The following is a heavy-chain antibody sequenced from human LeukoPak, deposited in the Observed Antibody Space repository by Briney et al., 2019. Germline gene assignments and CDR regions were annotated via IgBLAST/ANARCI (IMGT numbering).Heavy chain of an antibody. CDR2: ITSNGGCT. Sequence: GRSLRLSCAASGFTFSSYAMHWVRQAPGQGLEWISVITSNGGCTLYADSVKGRFTISRDNSRNTLYLQMNSLRAEDTAVYYCAGRLGSGSYYWGQGTLVTVSS. CDR1: GFTFSSYA. D-gene: IGHD3-10*01. J-gene: IGHJ4*02. CDR3: AGRLGSGSYY. V-gene: IGHV3-23*01.